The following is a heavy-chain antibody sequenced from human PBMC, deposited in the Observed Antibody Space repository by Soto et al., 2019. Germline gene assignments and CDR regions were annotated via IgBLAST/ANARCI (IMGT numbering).Heavy chain of an antibody. J-gene: IGHJ6*02. CDR2: IIPIFGTA. CDR1: GGTFSSYA. CDR3: ARMGDTDLSDFYYGMDV. Sequence: QVQLVQSGAEVKKPGSSVKVSCTASGGTFSSYAISWVRQAPGQGLEWMGGIIPIFGTANYAQKFQGRVTITADESTSTAYMELSSLRSEDTAVYYCARMGDTDLSDFYYGMDVWGQGTTVTVSS. V-gene: IGHV1-69*01. D-gene: IGHD3-16*01.